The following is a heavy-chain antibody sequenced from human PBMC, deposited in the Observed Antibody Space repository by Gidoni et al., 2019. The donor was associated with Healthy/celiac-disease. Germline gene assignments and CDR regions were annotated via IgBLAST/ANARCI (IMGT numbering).Heavy chain of an antibody. D-gene: IGHD2-21*02. Sequence: EVQLVESGGGLVKPGGSLRLSCAASGFTFSNAWIDWVRQAPGKGLEWVGRIKSKTDGGTTDYAAPVKGRFTISRDDSKNTLYLQMNSLKTEDTAVYYCFALTYCGGDCYSLPRYYGMDVWGQGTTVTVSS. CDR3: FALTYCGGDCYSLPRYYGMDV. J-gene: IGHJ6*02. CDR1: GFTFSNAW. V-gene: IGHV3-15*07. CDR2: IKSKTDGGTT.